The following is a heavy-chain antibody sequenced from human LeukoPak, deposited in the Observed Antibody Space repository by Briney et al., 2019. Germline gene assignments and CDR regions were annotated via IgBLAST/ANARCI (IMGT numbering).Heavy chain of an antibody. Sequence: PGGSLRLSCAASGFTFSSYAMSWVRQAPGKGLEWVSAISGSGGSTYYVDSVKGRFTISRDNSKNTLYLQMNSLRAEDTAVYYCAKGLDIVATTRRFGNWFDPWGQGTLVTVSS. J-gene: IGHJ5*02. D-gene: IGHD5-12*01. V-gene: IGHV3-23*01. CDR3: AKGLDIVATTRRFGNWFDP. CDR2: ISGSGGST. CDR1: GFTFSSYA.